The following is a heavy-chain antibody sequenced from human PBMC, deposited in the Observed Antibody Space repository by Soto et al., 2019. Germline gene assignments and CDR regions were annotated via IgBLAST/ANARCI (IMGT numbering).Heavy chain of an antibody. CDR3: ARVRAAKNDIVVVVNWFDP. CDR1: GGTFSSYA. CDR2: IIPIFGTA. Sequence: ASVKVSCKASGGTFSSYAISWVRQAPGQGLEWMGGIIPIFGTANYAQKFQGRVTITADESTSTAYMELSSLRSEDTAVYYCARVRAAKNDIVVVVNWFDPWGQGTLVTVSS. J-gene: IGHJ5*02. V-gene: IGHV1-69*13. D-gene: IGHD2-15*01.